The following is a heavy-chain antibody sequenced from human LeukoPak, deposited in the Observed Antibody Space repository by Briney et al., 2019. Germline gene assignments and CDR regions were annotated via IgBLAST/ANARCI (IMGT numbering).Heavy chain of an antibody. CDR1: GGSISSYY. V-gene: IGHV4-4*08. D-gene: IGHD3-9*01. CDR3: VREHDWGDFDY. J-gene: IGHJ4*02. Sequence: SETLSLTCTVSGGSISSYYWSWIRQPPGKGLEWIGYIYSSGSTNYNPSLESRVTISIDTSKNQFSLKLSSVTAADTAVYYCVREHDWGDFDYWGQGTLVTVSS. CDR2: IYSSGST.